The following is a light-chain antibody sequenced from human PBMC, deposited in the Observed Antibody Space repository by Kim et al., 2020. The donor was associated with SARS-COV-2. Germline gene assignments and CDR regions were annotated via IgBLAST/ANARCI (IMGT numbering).Light chain of an antibody. CDR1: NYNV. Sequence: VSGSPGQSITISCTGTNYNVGSWYQQHPGKAPKLMIYEGTKRPSGVSTRFSGSKSGNTASLTISGLQAEDEADYYCCSYAGISTVVFGGGTKVTVL. CDR2: EGT. V-gene: IGLV2-23*01. J-gene: IGLJ2*01. CDR3: CSYAGISTVV.